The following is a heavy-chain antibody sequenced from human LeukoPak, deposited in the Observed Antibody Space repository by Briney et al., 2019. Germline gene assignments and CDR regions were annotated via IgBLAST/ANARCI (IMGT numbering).Heavy chain of an antibody. V-gene: IGHV3-74*01. D-gene: IGHD6-19*01. CDR3: ARVGGGGWLDYYYYGMDV. CDR1: GLTFSSHW. J-gene: IGHJ6*02. CDR2: ITNDGSST. Sequence: TGGSLRLSCAASGLTFSSHWMHWVRQAPGKGLVWVSRITNDGSSTTYADSVKGRFTISRDNAKNMLYLQVNSLRAEDTAVYYCARVGGGGWLDYYYYGMDVWGQGTTVTVSS.